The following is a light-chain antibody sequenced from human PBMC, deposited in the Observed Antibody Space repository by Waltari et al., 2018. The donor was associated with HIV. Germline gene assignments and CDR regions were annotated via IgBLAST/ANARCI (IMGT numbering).Light chain of an antibody. J-gene: IGLJ1*01. CDR2: GKN. V-gene: IGLV3-19*01. CDR3: NCRDSSGNYV. CDR1: SLRSYY. Sequence: SSELTQDPAVSVALGQTVRITCQGDSLRSYYASWYQQKPGQAPVLVIYGKNNRPSGIPDRFAGSSSGNTASLTITGAQAEDEADYYCNCRDSSGNYVFGTGTKVTVL.